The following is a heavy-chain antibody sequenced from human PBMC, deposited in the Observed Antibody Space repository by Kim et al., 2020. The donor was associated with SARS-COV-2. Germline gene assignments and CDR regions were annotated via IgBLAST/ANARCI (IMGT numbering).Heavy chain of an antibody. CDR3: ATYGGTYRTFDY. J-gene: IGHJ4*02. D-gene: IGHD4-17*01. Sequence: AQRFQGRLTITEDTTPDTAYMELRSLTSEDTAVYYCATYGGTYRTFDYWGQGTLVTVSS. V-gene: IGHV1-24*01.